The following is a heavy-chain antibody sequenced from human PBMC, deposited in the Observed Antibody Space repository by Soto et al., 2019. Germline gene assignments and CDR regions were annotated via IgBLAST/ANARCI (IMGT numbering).Heavy chain of an antibody. D-gene: IGHD5-18*01. Sequence: SGPTLVNPTHTLTLTCTFSGFSLSTSGVCVSWIRQPPGKALEWLALIDWDDDKYYSASLKTRLTISKDTSKNQVVLTMTNMDPVDTATYYCARTSLNTAMGTFDYWGQGTLVTVS. V-gene: IGHV2-70*01. CDR3: ARTSLNTAMGTFDY. CDR1: GFSLSTSGVC. CDR2: IDWDDDK. J-gene: IGHJ4*02.